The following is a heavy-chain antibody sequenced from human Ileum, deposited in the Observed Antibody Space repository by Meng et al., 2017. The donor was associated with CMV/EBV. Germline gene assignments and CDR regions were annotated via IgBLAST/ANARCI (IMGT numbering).Heavy chain of an antibody. V-gene: IGHV3-23*01. Sequence: ASGLTFDNYAMTWVRQAPGKGLEWVSAISSGGRSTYYADSVKGRFTISRDNSKNTLHLHMNSLRAEDTALYYCAKTNTTWSYGIDVWGQGTTVTVSS. CDR2: ISSGGRST. J-gene: IGHJ6*02. CDR1: GLTFDNYA. CDR3: AKTNTTWSYGIDV. D-gene: IGHD1-14*01.